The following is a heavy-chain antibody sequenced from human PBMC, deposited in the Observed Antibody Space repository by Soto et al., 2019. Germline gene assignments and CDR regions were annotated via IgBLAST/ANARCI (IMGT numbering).Heavy chain of an antibody. CDR3: ARGYYGWDPEDYYYGMDV. V-gene: IGHV3-21*01. J-gene: IGHJ6*02. CDR1: GFTFSSYS. D-gene: IGHD3-10*01. CDR2: ISSSSSYI. Sequence: GGSLRLSCAASGFTFSSYSMNWVRQAPGKGLEWVSSISSSSSYIYYADSVKGRFTISRDNAKNSLYLQMNSLRAEDTAVYYCARGYYGWDPEDYYYGMDVWGQGTTVTVSS.